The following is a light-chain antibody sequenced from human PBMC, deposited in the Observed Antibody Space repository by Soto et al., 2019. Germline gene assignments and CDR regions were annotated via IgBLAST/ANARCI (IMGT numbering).Light chain of an antibody. V-gene: IGLV1-40*01. CDR1: SSNIGANYD. CDR2: GNN. CDR3: QSYDDSLSAWM. Sequence: QSVLTQPPSVSGAPGQSVTISCTGRSSNIGANYDVHWYLQLPGTAPKLLIYGNNKRPSGVPDRFSGSKSGTSASLAITGLQSEDEADYYCQSYDDSLSAWMFGGGTKLTVL. J-gene: IGLJ3*02.